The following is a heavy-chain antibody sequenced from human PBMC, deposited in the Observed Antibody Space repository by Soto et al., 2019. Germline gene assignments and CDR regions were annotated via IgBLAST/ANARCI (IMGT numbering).Heavy chain of an antibody. CDR3: ARTVSTTVPTYFEY. CDR1: GYSFTNYW. V-gene: IGHV5-51*01. D-gene: IGHD4-17*01. Sequence: PVESLKISYKGSGYSFTNYWIGWVRQMPGKGLEWMGIIYPGDSDTRYSPSFQGQVTISADKSISTAYLQWSSLKASDTAMYYCARTVSTTVPTYFEYWGQGTLVTVSS. CDR2: IYPGDSDT. J-gene: IGHJ4*02.